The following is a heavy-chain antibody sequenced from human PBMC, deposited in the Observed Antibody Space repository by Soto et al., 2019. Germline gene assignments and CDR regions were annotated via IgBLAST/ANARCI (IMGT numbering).Heavy chain of an antibody. CDR1: GCTFTTYY. Sequence: SVKVSFKASGCTFTTYYMHWVRQAPGQGLEWMGIISPDCCLTSYAQNFQGRVTMTRDTSTSTVYMELSSLRSEDTAVYYCATRDPGHYWGQGTLVTVSS. J-gene: IGHJ4*02. CDR3: ATRDPGHY. V-gene: IGHV1-46*01. CDR2: ISPDCCLT.